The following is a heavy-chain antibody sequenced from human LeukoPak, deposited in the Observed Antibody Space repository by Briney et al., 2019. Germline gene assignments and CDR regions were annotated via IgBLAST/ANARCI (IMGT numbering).Heavy chain of an antibody. CDR1: GFTVSSNY. Sequence: PGGSLRLSCAASGFTVSSNYMSWVRQAPGKGLEWVSVIYSGGSTYYADSVKGRFTISRDNSKNTLYLQMNSLRAEDTAVYYCARDICDNYYDSSGYYPCLAFDIWGQGTMVTVSS. V-gene: IGHV3-66*01. CDR2: IYSGGST. J-gene: IGHJ3*02. CDR3: ARDICDNYYDSSGYYPCLAFDI. D-gene: IGHD3-22*01.